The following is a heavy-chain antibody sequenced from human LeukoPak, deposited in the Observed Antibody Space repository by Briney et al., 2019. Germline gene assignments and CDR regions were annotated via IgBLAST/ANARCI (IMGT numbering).Heavy chain of an antibody. CDR2: IKQDGSEK. D-gene: IGHD6-19*01. V-gene: IGHV3-7*04. J-gene: IGHJ3*02. CDR1: GFTFSTYG. CDR3: ARQRASSGWYLGAFDI. Sequence: GGSLRLSCAASGFTFSTYGMNWVRQAPGKGLEWVANIKQDGSEKYYVDSVKGRFTISRDNAKHSLYLQMTSLRAEDTAVYYCARQRASSGWYLGAFDIWGQGTMVTVSS.